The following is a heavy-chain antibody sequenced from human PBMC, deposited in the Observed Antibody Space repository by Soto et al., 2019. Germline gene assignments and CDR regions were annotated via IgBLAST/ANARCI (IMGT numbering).Heavy chain of an antibody. V-gene: IGHV1-2*02. CDR3: ARVPGLVAESATRRGFDY. D-gene: IGHD2-15*01. CDR1: GYTITDYY. CDR2: INPNSGGT. J-gene: IGHJ4*02. Sequence: QVQLVQSGAEVKKPGASVKVSCKASGYTITDYYMHWVRQAPGQGLEWMGWINPNSGGTNYAQKFQGRVTMTRDTSDSTAYMELSRLRSDDTAIYYCARVPGLVAESATRRGFDYWGQGTLVTVSS.